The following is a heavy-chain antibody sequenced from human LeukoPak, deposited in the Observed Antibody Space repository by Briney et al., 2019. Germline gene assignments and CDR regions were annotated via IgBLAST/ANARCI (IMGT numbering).Heavy chain of an antibody. CDR2: IRDDGSTR. CDR3: AKVPHSWGLFDS. Sequence: GGSLRLSCAASGFTFSRSGLHWVRQAPGKGLEWVAFIRDDGSTRYYADSVKGRFTVSRDNSKNTLYLHMDSLRTEDTAVYYCAKVPHSWGLFDSWGQGTLVTVSS. J-gene: IGHJ4*02. D-gene: IGHD3-16*01. V-gene: IGHV3-30*02. CDR1: GFTFSRSG.